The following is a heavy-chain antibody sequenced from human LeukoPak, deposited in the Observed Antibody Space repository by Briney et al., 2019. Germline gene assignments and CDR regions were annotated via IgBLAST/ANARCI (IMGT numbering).Heavy chain of an antibody. D-gene: IGHD6-13*01. J-gene: IGHJ6*03. CDR2: ISSSGSTI. CDR3: ARDGGSSWYRNYYYCMDV. V-gene: IGHV3-11*04. CDR1: GFTLSDYY. Sequence: GGSLRLSCAASGFTLSDYYMSWIRQAPGKGLEWVSYISSSGSTIYYADSVKGRFTISRDNAKNSLYLQMNSLRAEDTAVYYCARDGGSSWYRNYYYCMDVWGKGTTVTVSS.